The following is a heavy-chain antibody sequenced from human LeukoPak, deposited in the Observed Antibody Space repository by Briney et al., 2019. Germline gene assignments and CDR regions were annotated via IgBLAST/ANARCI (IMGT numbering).Heavy chain of an antibody. CDR2: FDPEDGET. D-gene: IGHD3-10*01. CDR1: GYTLTELS. CDR3: TRDGGSGTNYRLQGFDS. J-gene: IGHJ4*02. V-gene: IGHV1-24*01. Sequence: ASVKVSCKVSGYTLTELSMHWVRQAPGKGLEWMGGFDPEDGETIYAQKFQGRVTMTEDTSTDTAYMELSSLRVEDTAVYFCTRDGGSGTNYRLQGFDSWGQGTLVTVAS.